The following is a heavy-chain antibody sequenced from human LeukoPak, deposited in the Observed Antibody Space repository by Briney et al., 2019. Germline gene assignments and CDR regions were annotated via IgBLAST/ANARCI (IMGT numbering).Heavy chain of an antibody. Sequence: ASVKVSCKASGYTFTGYYMHWVRQAPGQGLEWMGWINPNSGGTNYAQKFQGRVTMTRDTSISTAYMELSRLRSDDTAVYYCARDRSDYYESSGYYHDAFDIWGQGTMVTVSS. CDR2: INPNSGGT. D-gene: IGHD3-22*01. CDR1: GYTFTGYY. V-gene: IGHV1-2*02. CDR3: ARDRSDYYESSGYYHDAFDI. J-gene: IGHJ3*02.